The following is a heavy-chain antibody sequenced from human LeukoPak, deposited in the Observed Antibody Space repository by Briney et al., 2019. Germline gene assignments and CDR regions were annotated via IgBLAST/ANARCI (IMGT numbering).Heavy chain of an antibody. CDR3: ARGYSSSWLGYFDY. CDR1: GFTFSSYS. V-gene: IGHV3-30*03. J-gene: IGHJ4*02. CDR2: VSSDGSIK. Sequence: GGSLRLSCAASGFTFSSYSIHWVRQAPGKGLEWVAVVSSDGSIKYYAESGKGRFTISRDTSKNTVYLQMNSLGTEDTAFYYCARGYSSSWLGYFDYWGQGTLVTVSS. D-gene: IGHD6-13*01.